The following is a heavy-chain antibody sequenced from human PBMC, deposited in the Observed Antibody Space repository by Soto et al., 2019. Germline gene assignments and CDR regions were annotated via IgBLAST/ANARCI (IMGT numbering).Heavy chain of an antibody. Sequence: ASVKVSCKASGYTFTSYGISWVRQAPGQGLEWMGWISAYNGNTNYAQKLQGRVTMTTDTSTSTAYMELRSLRSDDTAVYYCARLQGADSSGYYYGMDVWGQGTKVTVSS. CDR3: ARLQGADSSGYYYGMDV. CDR2: ISAYNGNT. D-gene: IGHD3-22*01. J-gene: IGHJ6*02. CDR1: GYTFTSYG. V-gene: IGHV1-18*01.